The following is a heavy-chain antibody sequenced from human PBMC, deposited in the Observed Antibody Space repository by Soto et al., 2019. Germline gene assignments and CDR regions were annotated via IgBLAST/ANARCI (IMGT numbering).Heavy chain of an antibody. V-gene: IGHV5-10-1*01. CDR3: ARHEGRGYSYDYRSPGYSWFDP. CDR1: GYSFTSYW. D-gene: IGHD5-18*01. CDR2: IDPSDAYT. Sequence: PGESLKISCKASGYSFTSYWISWVRQTPGKGLEWMGRIDPSDAYTNYSPAFQGHVTFSVDKSIFTAYLQWSSLEASDTAIYYCARHEGRGYSYDYRSPGYSWFDPWGQGTLVTVSS. J-gene: IGHJ5*02.